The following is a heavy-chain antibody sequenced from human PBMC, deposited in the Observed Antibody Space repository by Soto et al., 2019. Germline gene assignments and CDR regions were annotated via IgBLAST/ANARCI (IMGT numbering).Heavy chain of an antibody. J-gene: IGHJ4*02. CDR3: ARGTGSNEASSSSGIDY. D-gene: IGHD6-6*01. CDR2: INPSGGGT. V-gene: IGHV1-46*01. Sequence: ASVKVSCKASGYTFTSYYMHWVRQAPGQGLEWMGIINPSGGGTSYAQKFQGRVTMTRDTSTSTVYMELSSLRSEDTAVYYCARGTGSNEASSSSGIDYWGQGTLVTVSS. CDR1: GYTFTSYY.